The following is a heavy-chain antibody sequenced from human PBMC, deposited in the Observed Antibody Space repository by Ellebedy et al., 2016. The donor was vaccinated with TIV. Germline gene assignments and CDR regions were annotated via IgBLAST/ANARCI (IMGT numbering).Heavy chain of an antibody. CDR2: IIPMFGTA. CDR1: GGTFSNYA. Sequence: AASVKVSCKASGGTFSNYAVTWVRQAPGQGLEWMGEIIPMFGTANYAQRLQGRLTLTADASTSTAYMELSSLRSEDTAVYFCARGYYFGSGSPGGSWGQGTLVTVSS. D-gene: IGHD3-10*01. V-gene: IGHV1-69*13. J-gene: IGHJ5*02. CDR3: ARGYYFGSGSPGGS.